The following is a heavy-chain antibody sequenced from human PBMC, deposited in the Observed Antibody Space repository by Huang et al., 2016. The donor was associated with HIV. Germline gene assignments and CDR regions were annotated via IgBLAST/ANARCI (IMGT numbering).Heavy chain of an antibody. CDR2: LNPNSGKT. J-gene: IGHJ4*02. V-gene: IGHV1-8*01. Sequence: QVQLVQSGPEVKKPGASVKVSCQTSGYIFSNYDINGVRQAPGQGLQWMGWLNPNSGKTAYGQNVQGRVTLTRSTSTGAAYMVLNSQTSQDTAVYYCARLTSGWYQDYWGQGTLVTVSS. CDR3: ARLTSGWYQDY. D-gene: IGHD6-19*01. CDR1: GYIFSNYD.